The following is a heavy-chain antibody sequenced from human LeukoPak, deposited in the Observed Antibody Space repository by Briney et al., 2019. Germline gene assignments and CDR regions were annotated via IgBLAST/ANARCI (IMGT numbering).Heavy chain of an antibody. Sequence: TSETLSLTCTVSGGSLSSSSAYWGWIRQPPGKGLEWIGYIYYCGSTNYNPSLKSRVTISVDTSKNQFSLKLSSVTAADTAVYYCARPIYGGDAFDIWGQGTMVTDSS. D-gene: IGHD4-23*01. CDR1: GGSLSSSSAY. V-gene: IGHV4-61*05. J-gene: IGHJ3*02. CDR2: IYYCGST. CDR3: ARPIYGGDAFDI.